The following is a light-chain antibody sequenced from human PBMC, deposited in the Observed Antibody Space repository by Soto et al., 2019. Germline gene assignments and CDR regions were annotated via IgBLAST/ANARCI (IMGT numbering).Light chain of an antibody. CDR3: YQYGSTPPT. J-gene: IGKJ1*01. CDR2: GAS. Sequence: EIVLTQSPGTLSLSPWERATLSCRASQSVSSTYLAWYQQKPGQAPRLLIYGASSRATGIPDRFSGSGSGTDFTLTISRLEPEDFVVFYCYQYGSTPPTFGQGTKVDIK. V-gene: IGKV3-20*01. CDR1: QSVSSTY.